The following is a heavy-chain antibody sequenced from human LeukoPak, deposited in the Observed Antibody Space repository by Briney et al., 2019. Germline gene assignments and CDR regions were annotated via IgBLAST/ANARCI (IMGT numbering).Heavy chain of an antibody. Sequence: GGSLRLSCAASGFTFSSYAMSWVRQAPGEGLEWVSAISGSGGSTYYADSVKGRFTISRDNSKNTLYLQMNSLRAEDTAVYYCAKDSPESYYYDSSGYRYFDYWGQGTLVTVSS. CDR2: ISGSGGST. CDR1: GFTFSSYA. J-gene: IGHJ4*02. CDR3: AKDSPESYYYDSSGYRYFDY. D-gene: IGHD3-22*01. V-gene: IGHV3-23*01.